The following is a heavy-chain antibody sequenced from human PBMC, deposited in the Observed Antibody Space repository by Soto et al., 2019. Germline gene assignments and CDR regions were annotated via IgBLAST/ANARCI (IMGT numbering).Heavy chain of an antibody. Sequence: ASVKVSCKASGYTFTGYYMHWVRQAPGQGLEWMGWINPNSGGTNYAQKFQGWVTMTRDTSISTAYMELSRLRSDDTAVYYCARYVSIAVAGTYYYYGMDVWGQGTTVTVSS. CDR2: INPNSGGT. V-gene: IGHV1-2*04. J-gene: IGHJ6*02. CDR1: GYTFTGYY. CDR3: ARYVSIAVAGTYYYYGMDV. D-gene: IGHD6-19*01.